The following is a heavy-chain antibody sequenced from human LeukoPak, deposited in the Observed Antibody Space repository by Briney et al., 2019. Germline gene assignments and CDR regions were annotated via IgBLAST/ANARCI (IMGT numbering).Heavy chain of an antibody. V-gene: IGHV3-30*04. D-gene: IGHD3-22*01. Sequence: PGRSLRLSCAASGFTFSSYAMHWVRQAPGKGLEWVAAISYDGSNKYYADSVKGRFTISRDNSKNTLYLQMNSLRAEDTAVYYCARDRDTMIVVVTPDYWGQGTLVTVSS. CDR2: ISYDGSNK. CDR3: ARDRDTMIVVVTPDY. CDR1: GFTFSSYA. J-gene: IGHJ4*02.